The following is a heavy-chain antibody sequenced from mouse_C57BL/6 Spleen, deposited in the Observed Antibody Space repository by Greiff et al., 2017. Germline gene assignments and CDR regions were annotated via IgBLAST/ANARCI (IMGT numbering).Heavy chain of an antibody. J-gene: IGHJ1*03. Sequence: EVQGVESGGCLVKPGGSLKLSCAASGFTFSSYALSWVRQTPEKRLAWVATISDGGSYTYYPDNVKGRFTISRDNAKNNLYLQMSHLKSEDTAMYYCARLNWGRGYFDVWGTGTTVTVSS. D-gene: IGHD4-1*01. CDR1: GFTFSSYA. CDR2: ISDGGSYT. CDR3: ARLNWGRGYFDV. V-gene: IGHV5-4*01.